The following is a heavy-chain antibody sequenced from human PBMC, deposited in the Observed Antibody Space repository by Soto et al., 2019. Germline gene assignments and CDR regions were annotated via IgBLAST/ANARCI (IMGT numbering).Heavy chain of an antibody. J-gene: IGHJ4*02. D-gene: IGHD4-17*01. CDR2: ISSSSSYI. CDR3: ARRPYGDYGDYFDY. CDR1: GFTFSSYS. V-gene: IGHV3-21*01. Sequence: GGSLRLSCAASGFTFSSYSMNWVRQAPGKGLEWVSSISSSSSYIYYADSVKGRFTISRDNAKNSLFLQMNSLRAEDTAVYYCARRPYGDYGDYFDYWGQGTLVTVSS.